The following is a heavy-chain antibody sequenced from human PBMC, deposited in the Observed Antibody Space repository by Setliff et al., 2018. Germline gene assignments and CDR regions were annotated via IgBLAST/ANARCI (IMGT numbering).Heavy chain of an antibody. J-gene: IGHJ4*02. CDR3: AREVWNIYDNDNSWSGYSDH. CDR2: IRQDGTNK. D-gene: IGHD3-3*01. CDR1: GFTISNYW. V-gene: IGHV3-7*03. Sequence: GGSLRLSCVASGFTISNYWMAWVRQAPGKGLEWVADIRQDGTNKYYVDSVKGRFTISRDNAKNSLYLQMNSLGAEDTALYYCAREVWNIYDNDNSWSGYSDHWGQGTLVTVSS.